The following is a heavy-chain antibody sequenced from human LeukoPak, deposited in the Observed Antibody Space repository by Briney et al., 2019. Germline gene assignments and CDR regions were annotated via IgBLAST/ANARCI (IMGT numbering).Heavy chain of an antibody. Sequence: SETLSLTCAVYGGSFSGYYWSWIRQPPGKGLEWIGEINHSGSTNYNPSLKSRVTISVDTSKNQFSLKLSSVTAADTAVYYCARVSGSYWNDAFDIWGQGTMVTVSS. CDR3: ARVSGSYWNDAFDI. CDR2: INHSGST. J-gene: IGHJ3*02. D-gene: IGHD1-26*01. V-gene: IGHV4-34*01. CDR1: GGSFSGYY.